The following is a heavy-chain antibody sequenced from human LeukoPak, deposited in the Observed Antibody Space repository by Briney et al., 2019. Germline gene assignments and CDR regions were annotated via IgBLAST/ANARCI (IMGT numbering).Heavy chain of an antibody. D-gene: IGHD6-19*01. CDR3: ARDRWAVAGIRDAFDI. Sequence: SETLSLTCTVSGDSVNTDGYYWSWIRQPPGKGLEWIGYIYYRGTTNYNPSLKSRVTMSPDTSYSHFSLTLSSVTAADTAVYFCARDRWAVAGIRDAFDIWGQGTMVTVSS. CDR1: GDSVNTDGYY. CDR2: IYYRGTT. J-gene: IGHJ3*02. V-gene: IGHV4-61*03.